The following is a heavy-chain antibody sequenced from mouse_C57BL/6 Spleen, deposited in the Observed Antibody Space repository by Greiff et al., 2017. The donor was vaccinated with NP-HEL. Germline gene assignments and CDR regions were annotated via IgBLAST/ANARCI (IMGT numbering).Heavy chain of an antibody. V-gene: IGHV5-9-1*02. J-gene: IGHJ2*01. Sequence: EVKLVESGEGLVKPGGSLKLSCAASGFTFSSYAMSWVRQTPEKRLEWVAYISSGGDYIYYADTVKGRFTISSDNARNTLYLQMSSLKSEDTAMYYCTRAHYGSDFDYWGQGTTLTVSS. CDR3: TRAHYGSDFDY. D-gene: IGHD1-1*01. CDR1: GFTFSSYA. CDR2: ISSGGDYI.